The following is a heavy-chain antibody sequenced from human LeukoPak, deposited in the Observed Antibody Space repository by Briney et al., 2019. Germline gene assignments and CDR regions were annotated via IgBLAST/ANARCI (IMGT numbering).Heavy chain of an antibody. CDR2: IYYSGST. J-gene: IGHJ4*02. CDR1: GGSISSYY. CDR3: ARHVVVGSGIDY. Sequence: KPSETLSLTCTVSGGSISSYYWSWIRQPPGKGLEWIGYIYYSGSTNYNPSLKSRVTISVDTSKNQFSLKLSSVTAADTAVYYCARHVVVGSGIDYWGQGTLVTVSS. D-gene: IGHD3-10*01. V-gene: IGHV4-59*08.